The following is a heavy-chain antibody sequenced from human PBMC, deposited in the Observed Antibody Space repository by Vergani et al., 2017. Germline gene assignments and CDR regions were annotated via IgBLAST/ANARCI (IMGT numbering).Heavy chain of an antibody. CDR2: ISGSGGST. V-gene: IGHV3-23*01. D-gene: IGHD3-10*01. J-gene: IGHJ4*02. Sequence: EVQLLESGGGLVQPGGSLRLSCAASGFTFSSYAMSWVRQAPGKGLEWVSTISGSGGSTYYADSVKGRFTISRDNSKNTLYLQMNSLRAEDTAVYYCARDRRSGNGKDFDYWGQGTLVTVSS. CDR3: ARDRRSGNGKDFDY. CDR1: GFTFSSYA.